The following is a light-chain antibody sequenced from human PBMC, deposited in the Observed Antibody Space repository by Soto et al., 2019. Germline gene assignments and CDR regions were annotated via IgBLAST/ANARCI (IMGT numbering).Light chain of an antibody. CDR2: GAS. J-gene: IGKJ2*01. CDR1: QSVAINY. V-gene: IGKV3-20*01. Sequence: EIVLTQSPGTLSLSPGERATLSCRASQSVAINYLAWYQQKPGQAPRLLIYGASTSATGIPDRFSGSGSGTDFTLTISRLEPEDFAVYYCQQYGSSWYTFGQGTKLEIK. CDR3: QQYGSSWYT.